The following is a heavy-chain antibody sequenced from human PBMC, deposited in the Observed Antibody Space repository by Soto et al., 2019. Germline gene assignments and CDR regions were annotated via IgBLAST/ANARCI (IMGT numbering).Heavy chain of an antibody. V-gene: IGHV3-23*01. Sequence: GYLRLTCAASGFTFDTNGMNWVRQAPGKGLEWDSAIRAAGGNTYYADTVKGRYTNSRINSNYMLCLQMISLRAEDTAVYYCTKLPRTFPRPLDLDYFNVWRQRTPDTFSA. CDR2: IRAAGGNT. J-gene: IGHJ4*02. CDR3: TKLPRTFPRPLDLDYFNV. D-gene: IGHD3-3*02. CDR1: GFTFDTNG.